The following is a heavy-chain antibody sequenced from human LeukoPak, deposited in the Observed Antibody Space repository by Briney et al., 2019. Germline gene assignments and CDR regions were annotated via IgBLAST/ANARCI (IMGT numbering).Heavy chain of an antibody. CDR3: ARGHRYSSSSGFYYYYYYMDV. J-gene: IGHJ6*03. CDR2: ISSSSSYI. CDR1: GFTFSSYS. V-gene: IGHV3-21*01. Sequence: GGSLRLSCAASGFTFSSYSMNWVRQAPGKGLEWVSSISSSSSYIYYADSVKGRFTISRDNAKNSLYLQMNSLRAEDTAVYYCARGHRYSSSSGFYYYYYYMDVWGKGTTVTVSS. D-gene: IGHD6-6*01.